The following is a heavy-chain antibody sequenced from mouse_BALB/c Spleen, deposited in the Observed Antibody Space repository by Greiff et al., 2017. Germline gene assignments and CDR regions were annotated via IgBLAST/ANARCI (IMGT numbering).Heavy chain of an antibody. CDR3: ARQLGLPYAMDY. V-gene: IGHV5-12-2*01. CDR2: ISNGGGST. D-gene: IGHD3-1*01. CDR1: GFTFSSYT. Sequence: EVQVVESGGGLVQPGGSLKLSCAASGFTFSSYTMSWVRQTPEKRLEWVAYISNGGGSTYYPDTVKGRFTISRDNAKNTLYLQMSSLKSEDTAMYYCARQLGLPYAMDYWGQGTSVTVSS. J-gene: IGHJ4*01.